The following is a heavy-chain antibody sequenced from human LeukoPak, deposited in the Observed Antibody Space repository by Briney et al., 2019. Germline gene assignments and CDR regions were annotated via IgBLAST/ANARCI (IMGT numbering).Heavy chain of an antibody. V-gene: IGHV1-69*05. D-gene: IGHD3-10*01. CDR2: IIPIFGTA. CDR3: ARTSITMVRGVSRYYYMDV. CDR1: GGTFSSYA. J-gene: IGHJ6*03. Sequence: SVKVSCKASGGTFSSYAISWVRQAPGQGLEWMGGIIPIFGTANYAQKFQGRVTITTDESTSTAYMELSSLRSEDTAVYYCARTSITMVRGVSRYYYMDVWGKGTTVTVSS.